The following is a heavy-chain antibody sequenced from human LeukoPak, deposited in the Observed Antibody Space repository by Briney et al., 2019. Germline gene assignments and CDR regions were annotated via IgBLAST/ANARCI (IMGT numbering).Heavy chain of an antibody. CDR2: IYSGGSS. Sequence: GGSLRLSCAASGFTVSDNYMNWVRQAPGKGLQWVSVIYSGGSSYYADSVKGRFTISRDNSKNTLYLQMNSLRAEDTAVYYCTRDSSYWGQGTLVTVSS. CDR1: GFTVSDNY. V-gene: IGHV3-66*02. CDR3: TRDSSY. J-gene: IGHJ4*02.